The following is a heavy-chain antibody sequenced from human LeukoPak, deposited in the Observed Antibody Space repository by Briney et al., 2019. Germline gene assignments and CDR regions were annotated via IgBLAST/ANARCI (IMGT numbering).Heavy chain of an antibody. CDR2: INPNSGGT. CDR3: ARGGGHSGYDQMGLYYYYGMDV. J-gene: IGHJ6*02. V-gene: IGHV1-2*02. Sequence: ASVKVSCKASGYTFTGYYMHWVRQAPGQGLEWMGWINPNSGGTNYALKFQGRVTMTRDTSISTAYMELSRLRSDDTAVYYCARGGGHSGYDQMGLYYYYGMDVWGQGTTVTVSS. D-gene: IGHD5-12*01. CDR1: GYTFTGYY.